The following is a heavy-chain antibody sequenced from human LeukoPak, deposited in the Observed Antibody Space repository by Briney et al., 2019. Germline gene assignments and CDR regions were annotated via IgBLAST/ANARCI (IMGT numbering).Heavy chain of an antibody. CDR3: ASRVPMIVANN. V-gene: IGHV3-7*05. D-gene: IGHD3-22*01. Sequence: QAGGSLRLSCVASGFIFRNYWMSWVRQAPGKGLEWVANINHDGGDKNYVDSVKGRFTISRDNAKSSLYLQMNSLRAEDTALYYCASRVPMIVANNWGQGTLVTVSS. CDR2: INHDGGDK. CDR1: GFIFRNYW. J-gene: IGHJ4*02.